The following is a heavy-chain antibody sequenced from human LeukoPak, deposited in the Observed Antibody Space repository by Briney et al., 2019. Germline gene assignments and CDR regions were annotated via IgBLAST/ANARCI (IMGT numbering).Heavy chain of an antibody. CDR1: GYTFTDYY. D-gene: IGHD6-19*01. Sequence: TSVTVSCKASGYTFTDYYMHWVRQAPGQGLEWMGWINPNSGGTNYAQRFQGRVTMTRDTSISTAYMELSRLRSDDTAVYYCARASGWFHGGDYWGQGTLVTVSS. CDR2: INPNSGGT. CDR3: ARASGWFHGGDY. J-gene: IGHJ4*02. V-gene: IGHV1-2*02.